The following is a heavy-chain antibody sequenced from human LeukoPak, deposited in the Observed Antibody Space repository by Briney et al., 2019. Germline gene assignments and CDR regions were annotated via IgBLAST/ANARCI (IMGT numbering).Heavy chain of an antibody. CDR2: INHSGST. J-gene: IGHJ6*03. CDR1: GGSISSYH. Sequence: PSETLSLTCTVSGGSISSYHWSWIRQPPGKGLEWIGEINHSGSTNYNPSLKSRVTISVDTSKNQFSLKLSSVTAADTAVYYCARAPALIAAAANYYMDVWGKGTTVTVSS. CDR3: ARAPALIAAAANYYMDV. V-gene: IGHV4-34*01. D-gene: IGHD6-13*01.